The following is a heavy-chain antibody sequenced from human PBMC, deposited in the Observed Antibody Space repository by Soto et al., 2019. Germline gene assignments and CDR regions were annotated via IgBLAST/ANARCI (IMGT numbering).Heavy chain of an antibody. Sequence: QVQLVQSGAEVKKPGSSVKVSCKASGGTFSSYIISWVRQAPGQGLEWMGRIIPILGIANYAQKFQGRVTITADKSTSTAYMELSSLRSEDTAVYYCANKDYDSSEYDYYGMDVWGQGTTVTVSS. CDR1: GGTFSSYI. J-gene: IGHJ6*02. D-gene: IGHD3-22*01. CDR3: ANKDYDSSEYDYYGMDV. V-gene: IGHV1-69*02. CDR2: IIPILGIA.